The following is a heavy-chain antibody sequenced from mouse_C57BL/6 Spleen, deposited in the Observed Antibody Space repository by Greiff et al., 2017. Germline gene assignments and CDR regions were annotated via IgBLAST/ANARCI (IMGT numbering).Heavy chain of an antibody. CDR1: GYTFTSYW. CDR3: ARRNYGSSGDY. V-gene: IGHV1-69*01. Sequence: QVQLQQPGAELVMPGASVKLSCKASGYTFTSYWMHWVKQRPGQGLEWIGEIAPSDSYTNYNQKFKGKSTLTVDKSSSTAYMQLSSLTSEDSAVYYCARRNYGSSGDYWGQGTTLTVSS. CDR2: IAPSDSYT. D-gene: IGHD1-1*01. J-gene: IGHJ2*01.